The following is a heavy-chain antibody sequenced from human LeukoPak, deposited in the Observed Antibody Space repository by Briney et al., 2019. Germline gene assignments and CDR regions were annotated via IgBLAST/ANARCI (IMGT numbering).Heavy chain of an antibody. D-gene: IGHD2-2*01. CDR2: IMPILGIA. J-gene: IGHJ3*02. V-gene: IGHV1-69*04. CDR1: GGTFSSYA. CDR3: ARVGPGYCSSTSCSRVAFDI. Sequence: ASVKVSCKASGGTFSSYAISWVRQAPGQGLEWMGRIMPILGIANYAQKFQGRVTITADKSTSTAYMELSSLRSEDTAVYYCARVGPGYCSSTSCSRVAFDIWGQGTMVTVSS.